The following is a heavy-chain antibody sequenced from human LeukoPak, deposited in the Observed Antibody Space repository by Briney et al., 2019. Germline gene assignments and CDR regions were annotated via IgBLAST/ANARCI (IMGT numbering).Heavy chain of an antibody. V-gene: IGHV3-66*01. Sequence: GGSLRLSCGVSGLTIRNNYMSWVRQAPGKGLEWVSVIYPDGSSYYTDSVKGRFTISRDNSKNTVYLQMNSLRVDDTAVYFCAKYRIGRSKDHGGQGSLVTVSS. D-gene: IGHD2-2*02. CDR3: AKYRIGRSKDH. CDR1: GLTIRNNY. CDR2: IYPDGSS. J-gene: IGHJ4*02.